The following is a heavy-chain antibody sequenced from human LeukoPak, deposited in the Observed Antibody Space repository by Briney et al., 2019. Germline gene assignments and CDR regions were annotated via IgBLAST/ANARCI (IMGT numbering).Heavy chain of an antibody. Sequence: GASVKVSCKASGYTFTGYYMHWVRQAPGQGLEWMGWINPNSGGTNYAQKFQGRVTMTRDTSISTAYMELSRLRSDDTAVYYCARDRYTAMADNWTDPGGEGTLVSVSS. CDR2: INPNSGGT. J-gene: IGHJ5*02. D-gene: IGHD5-18*01. CDR3: ARDRYTAMADNWTDP. CDR1: GYTFTGYY. V-gene: IGHV1-2*02.